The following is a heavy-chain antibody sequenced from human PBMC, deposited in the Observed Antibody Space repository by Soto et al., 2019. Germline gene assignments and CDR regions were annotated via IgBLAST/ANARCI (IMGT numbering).Heavy chain of an antibody. CDR1: GFTFSTYG. CDR2: ISHDGSHK. J-gene: IGHJ6*02. Sequence: QVHLVESGGGVVQPGGSLRLSCAASGFTFSTYGMHWVRQAPGKGLEWVAVISHDGSHKYFVDSVQGRFTISRDNSKNTLSLQMNSLRAEDTAVYYCAKLAGSGWNHHHYGMDVWGQGTTVTVSS. CDR3: AKLAGSGWNHHHYGMDV. V-gene: IGHV3-30*18. D-gene: IGHD6-19*01.